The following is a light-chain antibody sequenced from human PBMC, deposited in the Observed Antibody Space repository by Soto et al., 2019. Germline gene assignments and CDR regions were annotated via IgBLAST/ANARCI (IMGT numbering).Light chain of an antibody. CDR2: RNN. CDR3: TAWDDTLRGPI. CDR1: SSNIGSNY. J-gene: IGLJ2*01. V-gene: IGLV1-47*01. Sequence: QSVLTQPPSASGTPGQRVTISCSGSSSNIGSNYVYWYQQLPGTAPKLLIYRNNQRPSGVPDRFSGSKSGPSASLAISGVRAEDEAAYYCTAWDDTLRGPIFGGGTKLTVL.